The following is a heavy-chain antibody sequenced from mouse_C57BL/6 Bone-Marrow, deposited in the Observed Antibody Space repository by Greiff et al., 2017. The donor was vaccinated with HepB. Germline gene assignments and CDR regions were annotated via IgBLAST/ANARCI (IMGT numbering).Heavy chain of an antibody. J-gene: IGHJ2*01. V-gene: IGHV1-81*01. CDR1: GYTFTSYG. CDR2: IYPRSGNT. CDR3: ARDYDY. Sequence: VHLVESGAELARPGASVKLSCKASGYTFTSYGISWVKQRTGQGLEWIGEIYPRSGNTYYNEKFKGKATLTADKSSSTAYMELRSLTSEDSAVYFCARDYDYGSQGTTLTVSS.